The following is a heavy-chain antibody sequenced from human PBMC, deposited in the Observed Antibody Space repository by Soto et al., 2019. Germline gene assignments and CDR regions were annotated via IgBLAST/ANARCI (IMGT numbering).Heavy chain of an antibody. CDR1: GFTFSSFW. CDR2: INSDGSTT. D-gene: IGHD6-13*01. V-gene: IGHV3-74*01. J-gene: IGHJ4*02. CDR3: ARIPPGWGGEQLVLDY. Sequence: EVQLVESGGGLVQPGGSLRLSCAASGFTFSSFWMHWVRQAPGKGLVWVSRINSDGSTTSYADSVKGRFTISRDNAKNTLYLQMNRPRAEDPAVYYCARIPPGWGGEQLVLDYWGQGTLVTVSS.